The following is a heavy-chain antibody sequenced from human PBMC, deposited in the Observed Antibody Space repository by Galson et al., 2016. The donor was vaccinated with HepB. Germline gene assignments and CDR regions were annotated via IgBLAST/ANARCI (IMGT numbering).Heavy chain of an antibody. J-gene: IGHJ4*02. CDR1: EFTFSRYS. V-gene: IGHV3-21*01. CDR3: AREGMEGSKNVLVTPYIDF. D-gene: IGHD2-8*02. CDR2: ISGDGYNI. Sequence: SLRLSCAASEFTFSRYSMTWIRQAPGKGLEWVSSISGDGYNIYYASAVKGRSTFSRDNAKDTLHLKMDSLTTEDTVIFYGAREGMEGSKNVLVTPYIDFWGQGILVTVSS.